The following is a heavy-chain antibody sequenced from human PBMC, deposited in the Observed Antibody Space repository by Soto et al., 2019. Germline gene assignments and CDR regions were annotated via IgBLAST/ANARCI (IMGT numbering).Heavy chain of an antibody. Sequence: SVKVSCKASGGTFSSYAISWVRQAPGQGLEWMGGIIPIFGTANYAQKFQGRVTITADESTSTAYMELSSLRSEDTAVYYCAREGGSYPPAEYFQHWGQGTLVTVSS. J-gene: IGHJ1*01. V-gene: IGHV1-69*13. CDR1: GGTFSSYA. CDR2: IIPIFGTA. CDR3: AREGGSYPPAEYFQH. D-gene: IGHD1-26*01.